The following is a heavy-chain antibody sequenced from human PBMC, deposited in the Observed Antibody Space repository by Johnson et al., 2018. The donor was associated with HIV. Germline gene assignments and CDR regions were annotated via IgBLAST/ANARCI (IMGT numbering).Heavy chain of an antibody. CDR3: ARSEWGLRYAFDI. CDR2: INSDGSRT. J-gene: IGHJ3*02. CDR1: GFTFSSYW. D-gene: IGHD2-15*01. Sequence: MQLVESGGGLVQPGGSLRLSCAASGFTFSSYWMHWVRQAPGKGLVWVSRINSDGSRTSYADSVKGRFTIARDNAKNTLYLQMNSLTAEDTAVYYCARSEWGLRYAFDIWGQGTMVTVSS. V-gene: IGHV3-74*01.